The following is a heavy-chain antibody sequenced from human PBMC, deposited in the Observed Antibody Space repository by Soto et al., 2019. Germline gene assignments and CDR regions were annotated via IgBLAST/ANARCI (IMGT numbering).Heavy chain of an antibody. J-gene: IGHJ3*01. V-gene: IGHV1-24*01. CDR2: SAPEDAKI. CDR3: AADRRVIGTTEAFAL. Sequence: QVKVVQSGAEVKKPGASVKVSCKVSEFNLSELSMHWVRQAPGIGLEWMGRSAPEDAKIMYAKNFQGRLTMTEDTSADTAYMELRNLRSEDTAVYYCAADRRVIGTTEAFALWGQGTMVTVSS. D-gene: IGHD3-22*01. CDR1: EFNLSELS.